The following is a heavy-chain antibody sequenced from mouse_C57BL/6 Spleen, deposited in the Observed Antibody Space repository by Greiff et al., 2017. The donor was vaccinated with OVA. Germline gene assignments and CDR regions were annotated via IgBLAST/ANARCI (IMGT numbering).Heavy chain of an antibody. V-gene: IGHV1-64*01. J-gene: IGHJ4*01. CDR3: ARSRDYDGDYYAMDY. CDR1: GYTFTSYW. CDR2: IHPNSGST. Sequence: QVQLQQPGAELVKPGASVKLSCKASGYTFTSYWMHWVKQRPGQGLAWIGMIHPNSGSTNYNEKFKSKATLTVDKSSSTAYMQLSSLTSEDSAVYYCARSRDYDGDYYAMDYWGQGTSVTVSS. D-gene: IGHD2-4*01.